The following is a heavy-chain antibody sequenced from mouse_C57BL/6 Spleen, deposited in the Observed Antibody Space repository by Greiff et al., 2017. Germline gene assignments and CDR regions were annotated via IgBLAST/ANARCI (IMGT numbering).Heavy chain of an antibody. CDR3: ARKTPIYYCYYFDY. Sequence: QVQLQQPGAELVKPGASVKMSCKASGYTFTSYWITWVKQRPGQGLEWIGEIYPGSGSTNYNGKVKSKATLTVDTSYRTAYMQLSSLTSEDSAVYCCARKTPIYYCYYFDYWGQGTTLTVSS. CDR2: IYPGSGST. D-gene: IGHD2-2*01. J-gene: IGHJ2*01. V-gene: IGHV1-55*01. CDR1: GYTFTSYW.